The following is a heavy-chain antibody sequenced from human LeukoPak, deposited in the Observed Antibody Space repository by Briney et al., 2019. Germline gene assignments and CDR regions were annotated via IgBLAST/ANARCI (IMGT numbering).Heavy chain of an antibody. Sequence: SETLSLTCTVSGGSISSYYWSWIRQPAGKGLEWIGRIYTSGSTNYNPTLKSRVTISVDTSKNQFSLELTSVTAADTAVYYCARDLSQVGVVTLGASDIWGQGTMVTVSS. J-gene: IGHJ3*02. CDR3: ARDLSQVGVVTLGASDI. CDR1: GGSISSYY. CDR2: IYTSGST. V-gene: IGHV4-4*07. D-gene: IGHD3-3*01.